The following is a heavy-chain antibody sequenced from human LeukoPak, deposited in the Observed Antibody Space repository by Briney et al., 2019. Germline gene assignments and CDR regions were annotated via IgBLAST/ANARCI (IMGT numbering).Heavy chain of an antibody. CDR3: AKDDSYSGYVY. Sequence: PGGSLRLSCAASGFTFSSYSTSWVRQAPGKGLEWVSAISGSGGSTYYADSVKGRFTISRDNSKNTLYLQMNSLRAEDTAVYYCAKDDSYSGYVYWGQGTLVTVSS. CDR1: GFTFSSYS. D-gene: IGHD5-12*01. J-gene: IGHJ4*02. CDR2: ISGSGGST. V-gene: IGHV3-23*01.